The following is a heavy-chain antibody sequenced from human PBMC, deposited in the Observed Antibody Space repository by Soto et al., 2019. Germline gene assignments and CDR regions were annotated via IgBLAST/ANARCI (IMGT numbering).Heavy chain of an antibody. J-gene: IGHJ5*02. CDR1: GYTFTSYG. Sequence: ASVKVSCKASGYTFTSYGISWLRQSPGQGLEWMGWISAYNGNTNYAQKLQGRVTMTTDTSTSTAYMELRSLRSDDTAVYYCARAYYGSSHHYHVSWFDPWGQGTLVTVSS. D-gene: IGHD1-26*01. CDR3: ARAYYGSSHHYHVSWFDP. V-gene: IGHV1-18*04. CDR2: ISAYNGNT.